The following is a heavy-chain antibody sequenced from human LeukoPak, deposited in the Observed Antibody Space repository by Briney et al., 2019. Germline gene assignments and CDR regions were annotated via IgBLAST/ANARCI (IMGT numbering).Heavy chain of an antibody. V-gene: IGHV1-2*02. D-gene: IGHD6-6*01. J-gene: IGHJ6*03. CDR3: ARDSSSSSEFVYYYYYYYMDV. Sequence: ASVNVSCMASGYTFTGYYMHWVRQAPGQGVEWMGWINTNSGETNYAQKFQGRVTMTRDTSSSTAYMELSGLRSDDTAVYYCARDSSSSSEFVYYYYYYYMDVWGKGTTVTVSS. CDR2: INTNSGET. CDR1: GYTFTGYY.